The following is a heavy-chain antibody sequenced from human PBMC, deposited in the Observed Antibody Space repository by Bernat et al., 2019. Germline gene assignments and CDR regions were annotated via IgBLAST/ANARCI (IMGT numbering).Heavy chain of an antibody. CDR2: INAGNGNT. Sequence: QVQLVQSGAEVKKPGASVKVSCKASGYIFTNYAMHWVRQAPGQRLEWMGWINAGNGNTNTRYSQKFQGRVTITRDTSASTAYMELSSLRSEDTAVYYCARDGAQLKAQGGTNNWIDPWGQGTLVTVSS. D-gene: IGHD3-16*01. V-gene: IGHV1-3*01. CDR3: ARDGAQLKAQGGTNNWIDP. J-gene: IGHJ5*02. CDR1: GYIFTNYA.